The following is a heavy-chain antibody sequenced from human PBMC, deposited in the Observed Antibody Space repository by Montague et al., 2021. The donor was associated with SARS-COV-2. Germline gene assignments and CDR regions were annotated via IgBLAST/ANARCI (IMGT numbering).Heavy chain of an antibody. V-gene: IGHV4-4*02. J-gene: IGHJ4*02. CDR1: GVSITSTNW. CDR2: ISYGGIA. CDR3: AGKVLTVPADY. Sequence: SETRSLTCAVSGVSITSTNWWSLVRQPPGKGLEWIGEISYGGIATXNPXLKSRATISMDRSGNLFSLKLSSVTAADTAIYYCAGKVLTVPADYWGQGTLVTVS. D-gene: IGHD4-11*01.